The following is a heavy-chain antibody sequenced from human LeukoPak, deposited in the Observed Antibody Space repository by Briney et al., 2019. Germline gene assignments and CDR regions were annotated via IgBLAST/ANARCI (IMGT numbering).Heavy chain of an antibody. J-gene: IGHJ5*02. D-gene: IGHD3-10*01. CDR2: MNPNSGNT. Sequence: ASVKVSCKAAGYTFTSYDINWVRQATGQGLEWMGWMNPNSGNTGYAQKFQGRVTMTRNTSKSTAYMELSSLRSEDTAVYYCARRKVRRVMALDWFDPWGQGTLVTVSS. CDR1: GYTFTSYD. V-gene: IGHV1-8*01. CDR3: ARRKVRRVMALDWFDP.